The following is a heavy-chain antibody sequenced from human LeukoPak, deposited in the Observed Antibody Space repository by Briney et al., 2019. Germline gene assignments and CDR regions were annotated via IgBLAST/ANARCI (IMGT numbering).Heavy chain of an antibody. CDR1: GFTFSNYG. V-gene: IGHV3-30*18. D-gene: IGHD3-22*01. J-gene: IGHJ4*02. CDR2: ISYDGSNK. CDR3: AKVKVNYDSSGYLYFDY. Sequence: PGGSLRLSCAASGFTFSNYGVHWVRQAPGKGLEWVAVISYDGSNKYYADSVKGRFTISRDNSKNTLYLQMNNLRAEDTAVYYCAKVKVNYDSSGYLYFDYWGQGTLVTVSS.